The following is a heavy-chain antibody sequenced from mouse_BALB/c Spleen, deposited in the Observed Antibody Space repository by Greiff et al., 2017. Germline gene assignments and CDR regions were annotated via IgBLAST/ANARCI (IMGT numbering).Heavy chain of an antibody. J-gene: IGHJ4*01. Sequence: EVQLVESGGGLVKPGGSLKLSCAASGFTFSSYAMSWVRQSPEKRLEWVAEISSGGSYTYYPDTVTGRFTISRDNAKNTLYLEMSSLRSEDTAMYYCAREGENYWGQGTSVTVSS. CDR2: ISSGGSYT. V-gene: IGHV5-9-4*01. CDR3: AREGENY. CDR1: GFTFSSYA.